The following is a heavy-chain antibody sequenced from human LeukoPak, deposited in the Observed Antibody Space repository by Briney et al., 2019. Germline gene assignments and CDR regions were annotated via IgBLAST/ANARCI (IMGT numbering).Heavy chain of an antibody. J-gene: IGHJ6*03. CDR2: INHSGST. CDR3: ARGRYPGVVPALPRNYYYYYMDV. Sequence: SETLSLTCAVYGGSFSGYYWSWIRQPPGKGLEWIGEINHSGSTNYNPSLKSRVTISVDTSKNQFSLKLSSVTAADTAVYYYARGRYPGVVPALPRNYYYYYMDVWGKGTTVTVSS. CDR1: GGSFSGYY. V-gene: IGHV4-34*01. D-gene: IGHD2-2*01.